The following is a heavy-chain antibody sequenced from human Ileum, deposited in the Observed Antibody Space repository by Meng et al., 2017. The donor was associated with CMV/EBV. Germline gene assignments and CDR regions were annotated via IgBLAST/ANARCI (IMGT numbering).Heavy chain of an antibody. V-gene: IGHV3-15*01. Sequence: TFTDAWMTWVRQAPGKGLEWVGRVKTEADGGTADYAAPVKGRFTISRDDSEKMVYLQMNSLRTEDTAVYFCTTDPFTMIIFRGEHHDLWGRGTLVTVSS. CDR1: TFTDAW. CDR3: TTDPFTMIIFRGEHHDL. D-gene: IGHD3-22*01. CDR2: VKTEADGGTA. J-gene: IGHJ2*01.